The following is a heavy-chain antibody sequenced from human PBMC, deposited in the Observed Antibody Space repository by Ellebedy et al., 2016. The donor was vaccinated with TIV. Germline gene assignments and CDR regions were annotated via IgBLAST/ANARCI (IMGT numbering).Heavy chain of an antibody. D-gene: IGHD3-10*01. CDR3: ARGGSGPFDN. CDR1: GFTFSSYW. J-gene: IGHJ4*02. V-gene: IGHV3-7*01. Sequence: PGGSLRLSCAASGFTFSSYWMSRLRQAPGKGLEWVANIKQDGSEKYYVASVRGRFTISRSNANNSLHLQMNSLRVEDTAVYYCARGGSGPFDNWGRGTLVTVSS. CDR2: IKQDGSEK.